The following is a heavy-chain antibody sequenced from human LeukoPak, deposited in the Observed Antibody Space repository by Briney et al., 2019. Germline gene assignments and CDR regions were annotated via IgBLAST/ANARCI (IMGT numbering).Heavy chain of an antibody. J-gene: IGHJ4*02. CDR3: ARTIVAAGLYYFEC. D-gene: IGHD6-13*01. Sequence: GESLKISCKLSEYSFGTWIGWVRQMPGKGLEWMGIIYPYDSETRYSPSFQGQVTISVDTSINTAYLHWSILKASDTAMYYCARTIVAAGLYYFECWGQGTLLTVSS. V-gene: IGHV5-51*01. CDR2: IYPYDSET. CDR1: EYSFGTW.